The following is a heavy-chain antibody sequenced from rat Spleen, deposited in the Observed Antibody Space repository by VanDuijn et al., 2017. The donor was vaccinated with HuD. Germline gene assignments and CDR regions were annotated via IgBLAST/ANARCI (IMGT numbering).Heavy chain of an antibody. CDR2: INFDGSST. Sequence: EVQLVESGGGLVQPGGSLKFSCAASGFIFSDYAMAWVRQAPKKGLEWVATINFDGSSTYYRDSVRGRFSISRDNAKSTLYLQMDSLRSEDTATYYCARGDGFAYWGQGTLVTVSS. D-gene: IGHD1-1*01. CDR1: GFIFSDYA. CDR3: ARGDGFAY. J-gene: IGHJ3*01. V-gene: IGHV5-17*01.